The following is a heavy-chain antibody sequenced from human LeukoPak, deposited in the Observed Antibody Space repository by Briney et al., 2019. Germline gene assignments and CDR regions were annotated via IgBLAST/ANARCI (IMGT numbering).Heavy chain of an antibody. V-gene: IGHV1-8*01. J-gene: IGHJ6*02. CDR1: GYTFTSYD. CDR3: ARELRHFDWLSPHYYYYGMDV. Sequence: ASVKVSCKASGYTFTSYDINWVRQVTGQGLEWMGWMNPNSGNTGYAQKFQGRVTMTRNTSISTAYMELSSLRSEDTAVYYCARELRHFDWLSPHYYYYGMDVWGQGTTVTVSS. D-gene: IGHD3-9*01. CDR2: MNPNSGNT.